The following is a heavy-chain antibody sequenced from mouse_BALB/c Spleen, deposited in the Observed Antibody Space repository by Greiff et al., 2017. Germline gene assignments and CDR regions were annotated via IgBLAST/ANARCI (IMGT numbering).Heavy chain of an antibody. J-gene: IGHJ4*01. CDR2: ISSGGSYT. CDR1: GFTFSSYA. V-gene: IGHV5-9-4*01. Sequence: EVKLVESGGGLVKPGGSLKLSCAASGFTFSSYAMSWVRQSPEKRLEWVAEISSGGSYTYYPDTVTGRFTISRDNAKNTLYLEMSSLRSEDTAMYYCARNNLMRAMDYWGQGTSVTVSS. CDR3: ARNNLMRAMDY.